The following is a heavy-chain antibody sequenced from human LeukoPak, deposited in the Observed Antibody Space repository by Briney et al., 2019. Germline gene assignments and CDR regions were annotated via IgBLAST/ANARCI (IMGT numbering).Heavy chain of an antibody. Sequence: SETLSLTCTVPGGSISSYFWIWIRQPPGKGLEWIGYIYYSGNTNSNPSLKSRVTISLDTSKNQFSLKLSSVTAADTAVYYCARRGSGSYSGGIDYWGQGTLVTVSS. D-gene: IGHD3-10*01. CDR1: GGSISSYF. CDR3: ARRGSGSYSGGIDY. CDR2: IYYSGNT. J-gene: IGHJ4*02. V-gene: IGHV4-59*01.